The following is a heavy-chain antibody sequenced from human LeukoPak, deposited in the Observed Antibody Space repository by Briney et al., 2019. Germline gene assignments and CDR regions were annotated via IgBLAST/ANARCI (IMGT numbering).Heavy chain of an antibody. V-gene: IGHV3-74*01. CDR1: GFTFSSYW. CDR3: ARHVVALGFDY. Sequence: GGSLRLSCAASGFTFSSYWMHWVRQAPGKGLVWASRINSDGSTTSYADSVKGRFTISRDNAKNSLYLQMNSLRAEDTAVYYCARHVVALGFDYWGQGTLVTVSS. J-gene: IGHJ4*02. D-gene: IGHD3-22*01. CDR2: INSDGSTT.